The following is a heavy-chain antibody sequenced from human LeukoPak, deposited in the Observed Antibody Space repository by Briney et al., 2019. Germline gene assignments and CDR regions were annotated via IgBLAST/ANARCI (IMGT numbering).Heavy chain of an antibody. CDR3: ARDRGSSWYVDY. Sequence: ASVKVSCKTSGYRFTSYYIHWVRQAPGQGLERMGWINPSSGGTEYAQKFQGRVTMTGDTSISTAYMELSRLRSDDTAEYYCARDRGSSWYVDYWGQGTLVTVSS. J-gene: IGHJ4*02. D-gene: IGHD6-13*01. CDR2: INPSSGGT. V-gene: IGHV1-2*02. CDR1: GYRFTSYY.